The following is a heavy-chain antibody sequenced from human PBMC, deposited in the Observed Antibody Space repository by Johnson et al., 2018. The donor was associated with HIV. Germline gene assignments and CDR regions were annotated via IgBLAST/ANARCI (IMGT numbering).Heavy chain of an antibody. D-gene: IGHD3-10*01. J-gene: IGHJ3*02. CDR2: ISWNSGTI. V-gene: IGHV3-9*01. CDR1: GFTFDNYA. Sequence: VQLVESGGGVVQSGRSLRLSCVASGFTFDNYAFHWVRQAPGKGLEWVSGISWNSGTIAYADSVKGRFTISRDNAKNSLYLQMNSLRDEDTAVYYCARVVGQLLWVGELLEDDAFDIWGQGTMVTVSS. CDR3: ARVVGQLLWVGELLEDDAFDI.